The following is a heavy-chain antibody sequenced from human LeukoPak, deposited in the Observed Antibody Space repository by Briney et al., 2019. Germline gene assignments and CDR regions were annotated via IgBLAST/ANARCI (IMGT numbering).Heavy chain of an antibody. Sequence: SETLSLTCTVSGASISSFYWGWIRQPPGKGLEWIGSIYYSGSTYYNPSLKSRVTISVDTSKNQFSLKLTSVTAADTAVYYCARKVKAYYCGGDCNHNWFDPWGQGTLVTVSS. J-gene: IGHJ5*02. CDR3: ARKVKAYYCGGDCNHNWFDP. V-gene: IGHV4-39*01. CDR1: GASISSFY. CDR2: IYYSGST. D-gene: IGHD2-21*02.